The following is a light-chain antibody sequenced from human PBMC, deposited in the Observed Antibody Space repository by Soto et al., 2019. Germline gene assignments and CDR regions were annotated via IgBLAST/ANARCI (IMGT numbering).Light chain of an antibody. Sequence: EIVMTQSPATLSVSPGERATLSCRASQSVSSNLAWYQQKPGQAPRLLIYGASTRATGIPARFSGSGSGTEFTLTISSLQSVDFAVYYCQQYNNWLRGTFGQGTRLEIK. CDR2: GAS. CDR3: QQYNNWLRGT. J-gene: IGKJ5*01. V-gene: IGKV3-15*01. CDR1: QSVSSN.